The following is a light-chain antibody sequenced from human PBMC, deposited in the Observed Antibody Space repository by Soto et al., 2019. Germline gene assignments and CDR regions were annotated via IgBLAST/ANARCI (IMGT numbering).Light chain of an antibody. CDR2: KAS. J-gene: IGKJ1*01. V-gene: IGKV1-5*03. CDR3: QQYNSYWT. Sequence: DIQMTQSRSTLSASVGDRVTITCRASQSISSWLAWYQQKPGKAPKPLIYKASSLESGVPSRFRGSGSGTEFTLTISSLQPDDFATHYCQQYNSYWTFGQGTKVEIK. CDR1: QSISSW.